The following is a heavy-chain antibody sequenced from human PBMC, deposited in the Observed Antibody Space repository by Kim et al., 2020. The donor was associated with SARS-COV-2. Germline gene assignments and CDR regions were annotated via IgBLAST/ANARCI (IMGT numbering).Heavy chain of an antibody. CDR2: ISHSGST. V-gene: IGHV4-34*01. Sequence: SETLSLTCAVYSGSFRGYYWSWIRLPPGKGLEWVGEISHSGSTNYNPSFKSRLTISVDTSKNQFSLKVNSVTAADTAVYYCARVAQLVYLDSWGQGTLVT. CDR1: SGSFRGYY. CDR3: ARVAQLVYLDS. J-gene: IGHJ5*01. D-gene: IGHD6-13*01.